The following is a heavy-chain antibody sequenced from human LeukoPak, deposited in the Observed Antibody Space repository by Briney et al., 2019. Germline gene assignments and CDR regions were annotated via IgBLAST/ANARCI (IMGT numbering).Heavy chain of an antibody. V-gene: IGHV4-39*01. J-gene: IGHJ4*02. CDR1: GDSFSSNDYF. CDR3: ATAFAGNLVDY. CDR2: ISYGGST. Sequence: RTSETLSLTCSVSGDSFSSNDYFWAWIRQPPGKGLEWIGSISYGGSTYYNPSLKSRGTISVDTSRKQFSLKLSSVTAAADTAVYYCATAFAGNLVDYWGQGTLVTVSS. D-gene: IGHD1-14*01.